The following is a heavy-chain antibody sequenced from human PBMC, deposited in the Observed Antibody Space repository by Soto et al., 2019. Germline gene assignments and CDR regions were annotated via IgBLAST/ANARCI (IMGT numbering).Heavy chain of an antibody. CDR3: AKGPDDYGDYVANYYYYGMDV. CDR2: ISGSGGST. D-gene: IGHD4-17*01. J-gene: IGHJ6*02. CDR1: GFTFSSYA. Sequence: GGSLRLSCAASGFTFSSYAMSWVRQAPGKGLEWVSAISGSGGSTYYADSVKGRFTISRDNSKNTLYLQMNSLRAEDTAVYYCAKGPDDYGDYVANYYYYGMDVWGQGTTVTVSS. V-gene: IGHV3-23*01.